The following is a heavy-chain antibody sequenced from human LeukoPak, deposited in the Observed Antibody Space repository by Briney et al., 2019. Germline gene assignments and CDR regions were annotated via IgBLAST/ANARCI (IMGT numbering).Heavy chain of an antibody. J-gene: IGHJ4*02. D-gene: IGHD4-17*01. Sequence: PGGSLRLSCAASGFTFSNAWMSWVRQAPGKGLEWVGRIKSKTDGGTTDYAAPVKGRFTISRDDSKNTLNLQTNSLKTEDTAVYYCTTPQDYGASGYWGQGTLVTVSS. CDR1: GFTFSNAW. CDR2: IKSKTDGGTT. V-gene: IGHV3-15*01. CDR3: TTPQDYGASGY.